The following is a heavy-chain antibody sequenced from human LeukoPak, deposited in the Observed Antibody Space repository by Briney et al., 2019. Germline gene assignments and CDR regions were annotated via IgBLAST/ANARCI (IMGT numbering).Heavy chain of an antibody. D-gene: IGHD2-2*01. CDR2: INNSGDT. CDR3: ARTLLPATMGAFDI. CDR1: GAFSTNYF. J-gene: IGHJ3*02. V-gene: IGHV4-4*07. Sequence: SETLSLTCSVSGAFSTNYFWSWIRQPAGKGLQWIGRINNSGDTYYNPSLKSRVTMSVDTSKKQFSLNLSSMAAADTAVYYCARTLLPATMGAFDIWGQGTMVTVSS.